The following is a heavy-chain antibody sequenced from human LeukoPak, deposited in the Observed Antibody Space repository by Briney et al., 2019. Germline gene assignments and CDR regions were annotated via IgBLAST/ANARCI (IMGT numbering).Heavy chain of an antibody. CDR2: IRYDGNNK. CDR3: TKGDDYGANTRLPKYNWFDP. CDR1: GFTFSNCA. V-gene: IGHV3-30*02. Sequence: PGGSLRLTCAASGFTFSNCAMHWVRQAPGKGLEWVAFIRYDGNNKNYADSVKGRFTISRDNSKDTPYLQMNSLRPDDTAVYYCTKGDDYGANTRLPKYNWFDPWGQGTLVTVSS. J-gene: IGHJ5*02. D-gene: IGHD4-23*01.